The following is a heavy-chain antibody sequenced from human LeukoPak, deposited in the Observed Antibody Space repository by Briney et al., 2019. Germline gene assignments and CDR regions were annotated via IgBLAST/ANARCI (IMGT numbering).Heavy chain of an antibody. D-gene: IGHD3-16*02. CDR2: MNPNSGNT. Sequence: ASVKVSCKASGYTFTSYDINWVRQATGQGLEWMGWMNPNSGNTGYAQKFQGRVTITRTTSISTAFMELSSLRSEDTAVYYCARGDSGVINDAFDIWGQGTMVTVSS. V-gene: IGHV1-8*03. CDR1: GYTFTSYD. CDR3: ARGDSGVINDAFDI. J-gene: IGHJ3*02.